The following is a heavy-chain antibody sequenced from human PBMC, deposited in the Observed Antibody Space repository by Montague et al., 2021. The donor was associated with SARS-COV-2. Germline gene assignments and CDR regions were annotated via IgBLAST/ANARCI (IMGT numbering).Heavy chain of an antibody. CDR2: ISYIGST. Sequence: SETLSLTCTVSGGTISSYYYSWIRQPPGKALEWIGYISYIGSTNYNPXXXSRVTVSIDTSKNQFSLKLSSVTAADSAVYYCARRGSDYCSSTSCYGADHPFDIWGQGTMVTVSS. V-gene: IGHV4-59*01. CDR3: ARRGSDYCSSTSCYGADHPFDI. CDR1: GGTISSYY. D-gene: IGHD2-2*01. J-gene: IGHJ3*02.